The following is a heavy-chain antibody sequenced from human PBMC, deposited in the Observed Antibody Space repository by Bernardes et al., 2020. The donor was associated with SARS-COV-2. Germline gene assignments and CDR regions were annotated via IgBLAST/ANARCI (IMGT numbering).Heavy chain of an antibody. CDR2: ISYDGSKK. D-gene: IGHD4-17*01. V-gene: IGHV3-30*18. CDR1: GFIFSNDG. CDR3: AKGKGGWDYGSYFDH. J-gene: IGHJ4*02. Sequence: GGSLRLSCAASGFIFSNDGMHWVRQAPGKGLEWVAVISYDGSKKYYADSVKGRFTISRDNSKNTLYLQMNNLRAEDTAVYYCAKGKGGWDYGSYFDHWGQGTLVTVSS.